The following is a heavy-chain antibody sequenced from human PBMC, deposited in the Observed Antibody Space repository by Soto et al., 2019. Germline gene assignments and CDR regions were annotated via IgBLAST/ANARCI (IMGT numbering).Heavy chain of an antibody. CDR1: GYTFTSYG. Sequence: GASVKVSCKASGYTFTSYGISWVRQAPGQGLEWMGWISAYNGNTNYAQKLQGRVTMTTDTSTSTAYMELRSLRSDDTAVYYCARSIVDSSGYYLRQSYYYYYGMDVWGQGTTVTVSS. D-gene: IGHD3-22*01. CDR3: ARSIVDSSGYYLRQSYYYYYGMDV. CDR2: ISAYNGNT. V-gene: IGHV1-18*01. J-gene: IGHJ6*02.